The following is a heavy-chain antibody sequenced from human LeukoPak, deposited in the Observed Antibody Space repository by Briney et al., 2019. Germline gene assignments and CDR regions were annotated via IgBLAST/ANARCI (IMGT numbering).Heavy chain of an antibody. CDR2: INHSGST. CDR1: GGSFSGYY. V-gene: IGHV4-34*01. J-gene: IGHJ4*02. Sequence: PSETLSLTCAVYGGSFSGYYWSWIRQPPGKGLEWIGEINHSGSTNYSPSLKSRVTISVDTSKNQFSLKLSSVTAADTAVYYCARGRRGAIYSSGYSLPLPAFDYWGQGTLVTVSS. CDR3: ARGRRGAIYSSGYSLPLPAFDY. D-gene: IGHD3-22*01.